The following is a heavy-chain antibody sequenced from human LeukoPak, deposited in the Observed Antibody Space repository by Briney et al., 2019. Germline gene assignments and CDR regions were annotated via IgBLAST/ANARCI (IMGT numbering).Heavy chain of an antibody. CDR3: AKRPRGNYLDPFDY. D-gene: IGHD3-10*01. V-gene: IGHV3-23*01. J-gene: IGHJ4*02. Sequence: PGGSLRLSCAASGFTFRNYAMSWVRQAPGKGLEWVSGTSGSGGSTYYADSVKGRFTISRDNSKNRLYLQMNSLRAEDTAVYYCAKRPRGNYLDPFDYWGQGTLVTVSS. CDR1: GFTFRNYA. CDR2: TSGSGGST.